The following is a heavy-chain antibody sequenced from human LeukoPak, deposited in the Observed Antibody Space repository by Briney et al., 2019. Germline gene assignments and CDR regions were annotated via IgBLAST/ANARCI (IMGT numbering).Heavy chain of an antibody. Sequence: GGSLRLSCAASGFTFSSYGMHWVRQAPGKGLEWVAFIRYDGSNKYYADSVKGRFTISRDNSKKTLYLQMNSLRAEDTAVYYCAKDYNYCSSTSCSPSPLDYWGQGTLVTVSS. D-gene: IGHD2-2*01. CDR3: AKDYNYCSSTSCSPSPLDY. V-gene: IGHV3-30*02. J-gene: IGHJ4*02. CDR1: GFTFSSYG. CDR2: IRYDGSNK.